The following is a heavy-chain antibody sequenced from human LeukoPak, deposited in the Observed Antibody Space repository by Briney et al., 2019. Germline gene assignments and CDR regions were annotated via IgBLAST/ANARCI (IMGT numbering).Heavy chain of an antibody. CDR1: GFSFSSSW. D-gene: IGHD5-18*01. CDR3: ATDYYTSMAY. J-gene: IGHJ4*02. V-gene: IGHV3-74*01. Sequence: PGGTLRLSCAASGFSFSSSWMHWVRRAPGKGRVWVSRFSSDGTITRNADSVKGRFAISRDNAKNTLYLQINSLRAEDTAVYYCATDYYTSMAYWGQGTLVTVSS. CDR2: FSSDGTIT.